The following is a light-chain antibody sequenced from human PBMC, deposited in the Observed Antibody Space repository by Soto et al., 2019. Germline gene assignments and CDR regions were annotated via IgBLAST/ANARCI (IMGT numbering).Light chain of an antibody. Sequence: ALTQPASVSGSPGPSITISCTGISSDVGAYDYVYWYKKHPGKAPKYLIYEVSNRPSGVSDRFSGSKSGTTASLTISGLLAEDEADYFCSSHTTTRSALQVFGTGTKVTVL. J-gene: IGLJ1*01. V-gene: IGLV2-14*01. CDR2: EVS. CDR3: SSHTTTRSALQV. CDR1: SSDVGAYDY.